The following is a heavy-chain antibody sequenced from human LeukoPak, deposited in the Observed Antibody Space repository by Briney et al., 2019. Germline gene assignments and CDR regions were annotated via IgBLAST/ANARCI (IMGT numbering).Heavy chain of an antibody. CDR2: ISGSGGTT. CDR3: AKSGTRSSWSPRVKTYLDY. Sequence: GGTLRLSCAASGFTFSSYGMSWVRQAPGKGLEWVSAISGSGGTTYYADSVKGRFTISRDNSKNTLYLQMNSLRAEDTAVYYCAKSGTRSSWSPRVKTYLDYWGQGTLVTVSS. V-gene: IGHV3-23*01. J-gene: IGHJ4*02. CDR1: GFTFSSYG. D-gene: IGHD6-13*01.